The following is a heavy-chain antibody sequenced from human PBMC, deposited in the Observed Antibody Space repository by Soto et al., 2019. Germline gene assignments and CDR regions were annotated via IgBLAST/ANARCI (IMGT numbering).Heavy chain of an antibody. J-gene: IGHJ2*01. D-gene: IGHD3-10*01. CDR2: VSGGGDTT. CDR1: GFTFINYA. Sequence: EVQLLESGGGLVQPGGSLRLSCEGSGFTFINYAMNWVRQAPGKGLEWVSAVSGGGDTTFYADSVKGRFTISRDNSKNTVSLQINSLGVDDTAVYYCARKVPGSTSLPIYWYVDLWGRGTLVTVSS. CDR3: ARKVPGSTSLPIYWYVDL. V-gene: IGHV3-23*01.